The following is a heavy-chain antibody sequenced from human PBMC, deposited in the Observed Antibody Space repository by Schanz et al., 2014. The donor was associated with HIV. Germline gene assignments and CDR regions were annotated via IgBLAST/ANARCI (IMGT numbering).Heavy chain of an antibody. CDR1: GSTFSSYW. CDR2: INSDGSST. CDR3: AKDRNYYDNRYLGKGNYYYYYGMDA. D-gene: IGHD3-22*01. J-gene: IGHJ6*02. Sequence: EVQLVESGGGLVQPGGSLRLSCAASGSTFSSYWMHWVRQAPGKGLVWVSRINSDGSSTNYADSVKGRFTISRDNSKNTLYLQMKSLRPEDTAVYYCAKDRNYYDNRYLGKGNYYYYYGMDAWGQGTTVTVSS. V-gene: IGHV3-74*01.